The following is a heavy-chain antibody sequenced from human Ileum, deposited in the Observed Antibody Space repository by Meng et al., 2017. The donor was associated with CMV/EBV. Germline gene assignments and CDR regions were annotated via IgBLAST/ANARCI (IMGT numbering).Heavy chain of an antibody. D-gene: IGHD3-10*01. CDR1: GGSLPSYH. CDR2: IHPTGTT. J-gene: IGHJ5*02. CDR3: ARAAARGVPVDL. V-gene: IGHV4-4*07. Sequence: QFQWNGRGPRLLQPPETLSLNCTGTGGSLPSYHWTSLRQPAGKGLEWIGRIHPTGTTDANPSLRSRVSMSLDKSKNQFSLKLTSVTAADTAVYYCARAAARGVPVDLWGQGTLVTVSS.